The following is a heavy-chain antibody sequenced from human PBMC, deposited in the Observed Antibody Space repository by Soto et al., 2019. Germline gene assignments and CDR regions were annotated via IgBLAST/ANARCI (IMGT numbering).Heavy chain of an antibody. Sequence: EVQLVESGGGLVQPGGSLRLSCAASGFTFSRYSMKWVRQAPGKGLEWVSYISSSSSTIYYADSVKGRFTISRDNAKNSLYLQMNSLRDEDTAVYYCARTTLFGVVPLRYYGLDVWGQGTTVTVSS. CDR1: GFTFSRYS. J-gene: IGHJ6*02. CDR2: ISSSSSTI. D-gene: IGHD3-3*01. V-gene: IGHV3-48*02. CDR3: ARTTLFGVVPLRYYGLDV.